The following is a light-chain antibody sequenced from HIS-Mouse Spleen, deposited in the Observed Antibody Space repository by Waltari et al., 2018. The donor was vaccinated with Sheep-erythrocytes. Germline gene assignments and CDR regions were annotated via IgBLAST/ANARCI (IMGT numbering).Light chain of an antibody. Sequence: EIVMTQSPATLSVSPGERATLSCRASQSVSSNLAWYQQKPCQAPRHLIYGASTRATGIPARFSGSGSGTELTLTISSMQSEDFAVYYCQQYNNWPPPYTFGQGTKLEIK. CDR2: GAS. CDR3: QQYNNWPPPYT. V-gene: IGKV3-15*01. J-gene: IGKJ2*01. CDR1: QSVSSN.